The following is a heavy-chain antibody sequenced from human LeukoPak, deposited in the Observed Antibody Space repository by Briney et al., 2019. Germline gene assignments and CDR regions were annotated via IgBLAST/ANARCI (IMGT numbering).Heavy chain of an antibody. Sequence: SQTLSLTCAISGDSVSSNSVAWNWIRQSPSRGLEWLGRTYYRFKWYNEYAPSVRSRITINPDTSKNQFSLNLSSVTAADTAVYYCARTKSGWYYSDYWGQGTLVSVSS. CDR2: TYYRFKWYN. CDR1: GDSVSSNSVA. J-gene: IGHJ4*02. D-gene: IGHD6-19*01. V-gene: IGHV6-1*01. CDR3: ARTKSGWYYSDY.